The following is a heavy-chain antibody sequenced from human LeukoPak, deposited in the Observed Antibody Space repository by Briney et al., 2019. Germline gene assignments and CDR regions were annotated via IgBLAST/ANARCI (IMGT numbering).Heavy chain of an antibody. J-gene: IGHJ5*02. Sequence: PSETLSLTCAVYGGSFSGYYWSWIRQPPGKGLEWIGEINHSGSTNYNPSLKSRVTISVDTSKNQFSLKLSSVTAADTAVYYCARGRRRAVAGSFDPWGQGTLVTVSS. CDR2: INHSGST. D-gene: IGHD6-19*01. CDR3: ARGRRRAVAGSFDP. CDR1: GGSFSGYY. V-gene: IGHV4-34*01.